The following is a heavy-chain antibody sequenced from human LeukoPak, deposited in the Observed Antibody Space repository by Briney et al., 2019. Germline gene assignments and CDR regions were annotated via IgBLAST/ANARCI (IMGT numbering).Heavy chain of an antibody. CDR3: ARSNGLRYFDR. J-gene: IGHJ4*02. CDR2: FGSTGTI. Sequence: GGSLRLSCAASGFTFSTCAMNWIRQAPGKGLEWVAYFGSTGTIHYADSMRGRFTISRDNAEMSLFLQMNSLRVDDTAVYYCARSNGLRYFDRWGQGTLVTVSS. CDR1: GFTFSTCA. V-gene: IGHV3-48*03. D-gene: IGHD4-11*01.